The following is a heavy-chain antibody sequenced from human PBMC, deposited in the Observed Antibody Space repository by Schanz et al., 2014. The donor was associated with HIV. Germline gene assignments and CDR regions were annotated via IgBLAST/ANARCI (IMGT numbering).Heavy chain of an antibody. CDR1: GFTFDNYG. CDR2: MSYDGIRK. CDR3: AKDRNYYDSRFLGKGNYYYYYGMDV. Sequence: QVRLVESGGGVVQPGRSLRLSCAASGFTFDNYGMHWVRQAPGKGLEWVAVMSYDGIRKNYADSVKGRFTISRDNSKNTLNLQMKSLRAEDTAVYYCAKDRNYYDSRFLGKGNYYYYYGMDVWGQGTTVTVSS. V-gene: IGHV3-30*18. D-gene: IGHD3-22*01. J-gene: IGHJ6*02.